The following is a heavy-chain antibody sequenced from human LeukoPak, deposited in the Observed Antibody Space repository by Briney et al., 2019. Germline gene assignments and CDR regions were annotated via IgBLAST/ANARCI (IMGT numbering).Heavy chain of an antibody. V-gene: IGHV3-23*01. D-gene: IGHD3-22*01. CDR1: GFTFSSYA. J-gene: IGHJ4*02. CDR3: AKAPVGANYYDSSGYFDY. Sequence: GGSLRLSCAASGFTFSSYAMSWVRQAPGKGLEWVSAISGSGGSTYYADSVKGRFTISRDNSKNTLYLQMNSLRAEDTAVYYCAKAPVGANYYDSSGYFDYWGQGTLVTVSS. CDR2: ISGSGGST.